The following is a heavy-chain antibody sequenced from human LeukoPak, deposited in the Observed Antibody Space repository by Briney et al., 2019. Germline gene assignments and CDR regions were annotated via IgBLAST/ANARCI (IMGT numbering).Heavy chain of an antibody. CDR1: GFTFSNAW. CDR2: IKSKTDGGTT. CDR3: TTGNWGSFSY. V-gene: IGHV3-15*01. D-gene: IGHD7-27*01. J-gene: IGHJ4*02. Sequence: GGSLRLSCAASGFTFSNAWMNRVRQAPGKGLEWVGRIKSKTDGGTTDYVAPVKGRFTISRDDSKNTLYLQVNSLNTEDTAVYYCTTGNWGSFSYWGQGTLVTVSS.